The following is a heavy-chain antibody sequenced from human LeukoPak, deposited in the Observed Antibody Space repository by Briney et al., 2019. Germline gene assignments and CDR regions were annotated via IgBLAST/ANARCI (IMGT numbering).Heavy chain of an antibody. CDR3: AKDSHAIFGVVIPYFDY. D-gene: IGHD3-3*01. Sequence: PGGSLRLSCAASGFTFDDYAMPWVRQAPGKGLEWVSGISWNSGSIGYADSVKGRFIISRDNAKNSLYLQMNSLRAEDTALYYCAKDSHAIFGVVIPYFDYWGQGTLVTVSS. CDR1: GFTFDDYA. CDR2: ISWNSGSI. J-gene: IGHJ4*02. V-gene: IGHV3-9*01.